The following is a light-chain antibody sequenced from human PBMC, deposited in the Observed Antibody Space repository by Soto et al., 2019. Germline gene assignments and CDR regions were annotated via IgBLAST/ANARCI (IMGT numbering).Light chain of an antibody. J-gene: IGKJ2*01. CDR2: AAS. V-gene: IGKV1-5*01. Sequence: DIQMTQSASALSASVGDRVIITCRASQSMSTFLAWYQQRPGKAPKLLIYAASTSQSGVPSRFSGSGSGTDFTLTISSLQPDDFATYYCQQYSISPYTFGQGTKLEIK. CDR3: QQYSISPYT. CDR1: QSMSTF.